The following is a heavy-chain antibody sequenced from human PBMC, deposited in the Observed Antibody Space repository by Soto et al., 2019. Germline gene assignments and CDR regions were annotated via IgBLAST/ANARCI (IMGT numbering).Heavy chain of an antibody. CDR3: ARDRVAGIWGDAFDI. Sequence: QVQLVQSGAEVKKPGASVKVSCKTSGYTFTNHGINRVRQAPGQGLEWMGWINPYNANVNYAQKLQGRVTMTTDTSTSTAYMDLRSLTSDDPAVYYCARDRVAGIWGDAFDIWGQGTMVTVSS. J-gene: IGHJ3*02. V-gene: IGHV1-18*04. CDR2: INPYNANV. D-gene: IGHD3-16*01. CDR1: GYTFTNHG.